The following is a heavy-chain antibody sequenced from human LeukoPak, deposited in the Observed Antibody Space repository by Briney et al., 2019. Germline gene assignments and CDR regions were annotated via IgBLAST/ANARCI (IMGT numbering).Heavy chain of an antibody. J-gene: IGHJ3*02. CDR3: ALITGAANNAFDI. CDR2: FHPEDGET. V-gene: IGHV1-24*01. CDR1: GYTLTKLS. Sequence: GASVTVSCKVSGYTLTKLSMHWVRQPPGKGLEWMGGFHPEDGETIYAQMFQGRATMTDETSTHPAYMEPSSCSSEDTAVYYCALITGAANNAFDIWGQGTMVTVSS. D-gene: IGHD6-19*01.